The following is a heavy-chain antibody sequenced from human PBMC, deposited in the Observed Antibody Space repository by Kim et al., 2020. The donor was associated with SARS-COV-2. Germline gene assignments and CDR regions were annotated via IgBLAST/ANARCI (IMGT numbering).Heavy chain of an antibody. CDR1: GGSISSYY. CDR2: IYYSGST. J-gene: IGHJ3*02. Sequence: SETLSLTCTVSGGSISSYYWSWIRQPPGKGLEWMGYIYYSGSTKYNPSIKSRVTISVDTSKNQFLLKLSSVTAADTAVYYCARDFSGWLQSNAFDIWGQGTLVTVSS. CDR3: ARDFSGWLQSNAFDI. V-gene: IGHV4-59*01. D-gene: IGHD6-19*01.